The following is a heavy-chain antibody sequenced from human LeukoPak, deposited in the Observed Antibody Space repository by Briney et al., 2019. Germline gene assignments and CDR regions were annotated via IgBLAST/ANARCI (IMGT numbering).Heavy chain of an antibody. D-gene: IGHD6-19*01. CDR2: IIPIFGTG. J-gene: IGHJ4*02. CDR3: ARGGSGWSFDS. Sequence: ASVKVSCKASGGTFSSYAISWVRQAPGQGLEWMGGIIPIFGTGNYAQKFQGRVTITADDSTTTAYMELSSLTYKDTAVYYCARGGSGWSFDSWGQGTLVTVSS. V-gene: IGHV1-69*13. CDR1: GGTFSSYA.